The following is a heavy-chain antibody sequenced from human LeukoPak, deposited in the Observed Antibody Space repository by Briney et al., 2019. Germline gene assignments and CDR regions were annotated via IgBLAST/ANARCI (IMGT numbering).Heavy chain of an antibody. V-gene: IGHV3-53*01. CDR2: IYSAGST. J-gene: IGHJ4*02. Sequence: GGSLRLSCVASGFTVSSNYMSWVRQAPGKGLEWVSVIYSAGSTYYADSVKGRFTISRDNSKNSLFLQMHSLRADDTAVYYCAIGYSGEFYFDHWGQGTLVTVSS. CDR1: GFTVSSNY. D-gene: IGHD3-22*01. CDR3: AIGYSGEFYFDH.